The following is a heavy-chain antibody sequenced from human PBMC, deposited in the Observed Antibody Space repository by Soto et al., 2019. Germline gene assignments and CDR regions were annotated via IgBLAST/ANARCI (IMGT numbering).Heavy chain of an antibody. D-gene: IGHD6-13*01. Sequence: QVQLQESGPGLVRPSETLSLTCTVSGGSISSYYWSWIRQPPGKGLEWIGYVYYSGSTVYNPSLKSRVTISVDASKKQFSLRLSSVTAADTAVYYCARGDSSSWYLNWFDPWGQGTLVTVSS. CDR3: ARGDSSSWYLNWFDP. J-gene: IGHJ5*02. CDR1: GGSISSYY. CDR2: VYYSGST. V-gene: IGHV4-59*01.